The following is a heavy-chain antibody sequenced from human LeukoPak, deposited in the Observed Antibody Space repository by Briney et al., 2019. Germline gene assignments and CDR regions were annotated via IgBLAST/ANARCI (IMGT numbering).Heavy chain of an antibody. CDR1: GFIFDDYA. D-gene: IGHD3-10*01. CDR2: ISWNSGTI. CDR3: AREIPSLLWFGEPYGMDV. Sequence: QSGGSLRLSCAASGFIFDDYAMHWVRQGPGKGLEWVSGISWNSGTIGYADSVKGRFTISRDNAKNSLYLQMNSLRAEDTAVYYCAREIPSLLWFGEPYGMDVWGQGTTVTVSS. V-gene: IGHV3-9*01. J-gene: IGHJ6*02.